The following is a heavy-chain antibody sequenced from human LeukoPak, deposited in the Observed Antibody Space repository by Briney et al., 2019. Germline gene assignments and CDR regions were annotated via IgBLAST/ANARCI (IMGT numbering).Heavy chain of an antibody. CDR3: APRVVVISAPFDY. CDR1: GFTFSSYG. CDR2: IRYDGSNK. Sequence: RGSLRLSCAASGFTFSSYGMHWVRQAPGKGLEWVAFIRYDGSNKYYADSVKGRFTISRDNSKNTLYLQMNSHRAEDTAVYYCAPRVVVISAPFDYWGQGTLVTVSS. J-gene: IGHJ4*02. V-gene: IGHV3-30*02. D-gene: IGHD2-21*01.